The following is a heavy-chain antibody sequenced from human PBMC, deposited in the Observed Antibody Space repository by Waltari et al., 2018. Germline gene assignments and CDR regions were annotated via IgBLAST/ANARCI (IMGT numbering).Heavy chain of an antibody. J-gene: IGHJ4*02. CDR1: GYTFTGYY. CDR2: INPNRGGT. V-gene: IGHV1-2*02. D-gene: IGHD4-17*01. Sequence: QVQLVQSGAEVKKPGASVKVSCKASGYTFTGYYMHWVRQAPGQGLEWMGWINPNRGGTNYAQKLKGRVTMTRDTSISTAYMELSRLRSDDTAVYYCAGDDYGDYYFDYWGQGTLVTVSS. CDR3: AGDDYGDYYFDY.